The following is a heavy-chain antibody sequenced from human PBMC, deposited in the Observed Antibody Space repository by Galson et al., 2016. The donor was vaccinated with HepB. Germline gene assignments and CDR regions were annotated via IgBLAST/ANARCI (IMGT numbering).Heavy chain of an antibody. D-gene: IGHD3-10*01. J-gene: IGHJ1*01. CDR2: LYNSGTT. V-gene: IGHV4-39*02. Sequence: ETLSLTCTVSGGSVSPSGYYWGWIRQPPGKGLTWIGSLYNSGTTFYNPSLKSRVTISEDTSKKHFSLSLRSVTAADTAVYFCALVPGYGSGTSGGFWGRGTLVTVSS. CDR1: GGSVSPSGYY. CDR3: ALVPGYGSGTSGGF.